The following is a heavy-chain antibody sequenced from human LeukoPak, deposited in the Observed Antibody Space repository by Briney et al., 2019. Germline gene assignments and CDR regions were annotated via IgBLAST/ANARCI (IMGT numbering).Heavy chain of an antibody. CDR2: IYYSGST. Sequence: SETLSLTCAVSGGSISSGGYSWSWIRQPPGKGLEWIGYIYYSGSTYYNPSLKSRVTISVDTSKNLFSLKLNSVNDADTAVYFCARYDSSGFYRYFFDYWGPGTLVTVSS. J-gene: IGHJ4*02. CDR1: GGSISSGGYS. D-gene: IGHD3-22*01. CDR3: ARYDSSGFYRYFFDY. V-gene: IGHV4-30-4*07.